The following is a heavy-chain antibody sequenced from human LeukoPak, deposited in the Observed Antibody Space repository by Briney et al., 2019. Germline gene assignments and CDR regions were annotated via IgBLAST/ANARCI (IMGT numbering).Heavy chain of an antibody. Sequence: SETLSLTCTVSGGSISSSSYYWGWIRQPPGKGLEWIGSIYYSGSTYYNPSLKSRVTISVDTSKNQFSLKLSSVTAADTAVYYCARAGESGDYMDVWGKGTTVTVS. V-gene: IGHV4-39*07. J-gene: IGHJ6*03. CDR3: ARAGESGDYMDV. CDR1: GGSISSSSYY. CDR2: IYYSGST. D-gene: IGHD7-27*01.